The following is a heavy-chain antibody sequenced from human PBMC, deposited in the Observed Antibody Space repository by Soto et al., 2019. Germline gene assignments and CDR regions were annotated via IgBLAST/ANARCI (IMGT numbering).Heavy chain of an antibody. V-gene: IGHV4-31*01. CDR1: GGSISSGGYY. D-gene: IGHD3-10*01. CDR2: IYYGGST. CDR3: ASGYGPTIVRSNWFDP. J-gene: IGHJ5*02. Sequence: SETLSLTCTVSGGSISSGGYYWSWIRQHPGKGLEWIGYIYYGGSTYYNPSLKSLFTISVDTSKNQFSLKLSSVTAADTAVYYCASGYGPTIVRSNWFDPWGQGTLVTVSS.